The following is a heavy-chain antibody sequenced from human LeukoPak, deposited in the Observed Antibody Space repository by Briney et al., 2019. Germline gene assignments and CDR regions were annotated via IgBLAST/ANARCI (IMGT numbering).Heavy chain of an antibody. V-gene: IGHV3-74*01. CDR2: IYVDGRTT. CDR3: IRDFRSADL. Sequence: GGSLRLSCAASGFTFSSYWMHWVRQPPGKGLVWVSRIYVDGRTTNYADSVKGRFTISRDNAKSTVYLEMNSLSVEDTATYYCIRDFRSADLWGQGTLVTVTS. J-gene: IGHJ5*02. CDR1: GFTFSSYW.